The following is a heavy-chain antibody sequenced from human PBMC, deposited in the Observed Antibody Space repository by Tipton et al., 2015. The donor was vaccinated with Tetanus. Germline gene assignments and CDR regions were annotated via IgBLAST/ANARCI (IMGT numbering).Heavy chain of an antibody. J-gene: IGHJ4*02. Sequence: TLSLTCTVSGGSISSYYWSWIRQPPGKGLEWIGYIYYSGSTYYNPSLKSRVTISVDTSKNQFSLKLSSVTAADTAVYYCASGGYSYGYEVWGQGTLVTVSS. CDR1: GGSISSYY. CDR3: ASGGYSYGYEV. V-gene: IGHV4-59*01. CDR2: IYYSGST. D-gene: IGHD5-18*01.